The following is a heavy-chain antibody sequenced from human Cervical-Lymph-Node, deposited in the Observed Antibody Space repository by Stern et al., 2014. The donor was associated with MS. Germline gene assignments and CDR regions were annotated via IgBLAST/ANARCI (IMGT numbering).Heavy chain of an antibody. CDR2: INPDGGGT. CDR1: GYNFNDYY. V-gene: IGHV1-2*06. CDR3: ARDLTGYEGFDL. J-gene: IGHJ3*01. D-gene: IGHD1-20*01. Sequence: QVQLGQSGAEVKKPGTSVKVSCKASGYNFNDYYIHWVRQAPGQGLEWMGRINPDGGGTTYAQKFQGRVTMTRDTSISTVYLELIRLTSDDTAVYYCARDLTGYEGFDLWGQGTMVIVSS.